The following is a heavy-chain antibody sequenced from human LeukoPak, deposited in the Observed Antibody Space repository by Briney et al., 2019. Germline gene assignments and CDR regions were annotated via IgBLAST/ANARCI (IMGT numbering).Heavy chain of an antibody. D-gene: IGHD2-2*01. CDR1: GFTVSSNY. CDR2: ISGSGGST. CDR3: AKGPAARYYYYYYMDV. Sequence: PGGSLRLSCAASGFTVSSNYMSWVRQAPGKGLEWVSAISGSGGSTYYADSVKGRFTISRDNSKNTLYLQMNSLRAEDTAVYYCAKGPAARYYYYYYMDVWGKGTTVTVSS. V-gene: IGHV3-23*01. J-gene: IGHJ6*03.